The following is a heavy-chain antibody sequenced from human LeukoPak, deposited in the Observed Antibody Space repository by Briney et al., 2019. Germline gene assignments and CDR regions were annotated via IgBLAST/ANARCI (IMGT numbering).Heavy chain of an antibody. CDR1: GFTFSSYW. D-gene: IGHD2/OR15-2a*01. CDR2: IKQDGSEK. Sequence: GGSLRLSCAASGFTFSSYWMSWVRQAPGKGLEWVANIKQDGSEKYYVASVKGRFTISRDSAKNSVYLQMNSLRAEDTAVYYCARASSAFDIWGQGTMVTVSS. CDR3: ARASSAFDI. V-gene: IGHV3-7*01. J-gene: IGHJ3*02.